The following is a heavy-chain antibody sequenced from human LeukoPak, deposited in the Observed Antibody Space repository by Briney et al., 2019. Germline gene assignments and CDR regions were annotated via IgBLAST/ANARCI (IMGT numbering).Heavy chain of an antibody. Sequence: ASVKVSCKASGYTFTSYYMHWVRQAPGQGLEWVGIINPGDGGTSYAQKFQGRATMSRDTSTSTLYMELSSLRSEDTALYYCAREPRKDGHNGMDVWGQGTTVTVSS. CDR1: GYTFTSYY. J-gene: IGHJ6*02. V-gene: IGHV1-46*01. CDR2: INPGDGGT. D-gene: IGHD5-24*01. CDR3: AREPRKDGHNGMDV.